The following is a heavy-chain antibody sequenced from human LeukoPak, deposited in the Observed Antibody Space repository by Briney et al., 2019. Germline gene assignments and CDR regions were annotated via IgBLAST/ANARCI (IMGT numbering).Heavy chain of an antibody. CDR3: AREGYDSPGYYYMDV. Sequence: ASVKVSCKASGYTFTSYYMHWVRQAPGQGLEWMGIINPSGGTASYAQKFQGRVTMTRDTSTSTVYMELSSLRSEDTAVYYCAREGYDSPGYYYMDVWGKGTTVTVSS. CDR1: GYTFTSYY. CDR2: INPSGGTA. D-gene: IGHD3-3*01. J-gene: IGHJ6*03. V-gene: IGHV1-46*01.